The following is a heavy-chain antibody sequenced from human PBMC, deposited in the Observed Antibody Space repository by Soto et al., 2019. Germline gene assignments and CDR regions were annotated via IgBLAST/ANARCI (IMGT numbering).Heavy chain of an antibody. J-gene: IGHJ5*02. CDR2: INHSGST. CDR3: ARGNGSVYGSGTPPWFDP. V-gene: IGHV4-34*01. Sequence: QVQLQQWGAGLLKPSETLSLTCAVYGGSFSGYYWSWIRQPPGKGLEWIGEINHSGSTNYNPSLKSRVTISVDTSKNQFSLKLSSVTAADTAVYYCARGNGSVYGSGTPPWFDPWGQGTLVTVSS. D-gene: IGHD3-10*01. CDR1: GGSFSGYY.